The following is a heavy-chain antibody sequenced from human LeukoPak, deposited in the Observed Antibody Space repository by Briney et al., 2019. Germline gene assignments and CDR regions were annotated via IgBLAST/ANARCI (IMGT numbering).Heavy chain of an antibody. D-gene: IGHD3-22*01. V-gene: IGHV3-23*01. CDR2: ISGSGGAT. CDR3: AKEFYDSSAFFGY. Sequence: GGSLRLSCAASGFTFSSSGMSWVRQAPGKGPEWVATISGSGGATHYADSVKGRFTVSRDNSKNTLYLQMSSLRAEDTAIYYCAKEFYDSSAFFGYWGQGTLVTVSS. J-gene: IGHJ4*02. CDR1: GFTFSSSG.